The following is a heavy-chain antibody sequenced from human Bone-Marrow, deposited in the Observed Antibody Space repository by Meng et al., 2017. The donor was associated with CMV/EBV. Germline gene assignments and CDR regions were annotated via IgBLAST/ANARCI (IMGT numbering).Heavy chain of an antibody. CDR1: GYTFTGYY. D-gene: IGHD6-19*01. Sequence: SVKVSCKASGYTFTGYYMHWVRQAPGQGLEWMGWINPNSGGTNYAQKFQGRVTMTRDTSISTAYMELSRLRSDDTAVYYCARVQLGVAGRFGAYGMDVWGQGTTVTVSS. CDR2: INPNSGGT. V-gene: IGHV1-2*02. CDR3: ARVQLGVAGRFGAYGMDV. J-gene: IGHJ6*02.